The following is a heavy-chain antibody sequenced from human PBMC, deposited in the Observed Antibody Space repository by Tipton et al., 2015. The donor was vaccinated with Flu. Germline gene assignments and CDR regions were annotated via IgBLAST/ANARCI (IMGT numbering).Heavy chain of an antibody. J-gene: IGHJ5*02. D-gene: IGHD3-16*01. CDR2: IRSSGTTR. CDR1: GFTFSSYE. Sequence: SLRLSCAASGFTFSSYEMNWVRQAPGKGLEWVSYIRSSGTTRYYADSVKGRFTISRDNARNSLYLQMNSLRAEDTAVYHCARFAGGPWGQGTLVTVSS. CDR3: ARFAGGP. V-gene: IGHV3-48*03.